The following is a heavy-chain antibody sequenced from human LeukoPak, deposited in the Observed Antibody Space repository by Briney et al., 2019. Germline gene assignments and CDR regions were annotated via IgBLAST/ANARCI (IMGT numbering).Heavy chain of an antibody. Sequence: SGNSFISFAISWVRQAPGQGLEWMGWISAYYGTTNYAQKFKGRVTMTTDTSTSTVYMELRSLRSDDTAVYYCARDRVPFSGSYRFFDYWGQGTLVTVSS. J-gene: IGHJ4*02. CDR2: ISAYYGTT. V-gene: IGHV1-18*01. D-gene: IGHD1-26*01. CDR3: ARDRVPFSGSYRFFDY. CDR1: GNSFISFA.